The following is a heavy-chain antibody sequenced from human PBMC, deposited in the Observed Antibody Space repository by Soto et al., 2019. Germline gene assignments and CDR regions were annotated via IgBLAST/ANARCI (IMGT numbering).Heavy chain of an antibody. Sequence: GGSLILSCAASGFTFSNAWMSWVRQAPGKGLEWVGRIKSKTDGGTTDYAAPVKGRFTISRDDSKNTLYLQMNSLKTEDTAVYYCTTEYNWNSGVFDYWGQGTLVTVSS. CDR1: GFTFSNAW. CDR2: IKSKTDGGTT. CDR3: TTEYNWNSGVFDY. V-gene: IGHV3-15*01. D-gene: IGHD1-7*01. J-gene: IGHJ4*02.